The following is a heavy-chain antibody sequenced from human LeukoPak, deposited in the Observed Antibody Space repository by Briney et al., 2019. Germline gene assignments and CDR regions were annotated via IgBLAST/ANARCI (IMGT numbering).Heavy chain of an antibody. V-gene: IGHV4-59*01. J-gene: IGHJ4*02. CDR3: ARARGRNCCLLEY. D-gene: IGHD1-14*01. CDR2: VYHSGTT. Sequence: SETLSLTCAVSGDSITSSYWNWVRQSPEKGLEWIGFVYHSGTTSYSPSLKSRDSMSLDMSQNHFSLRLTSVTAADTATYYCARARGRNCCLLEYWGQGLPVIVSS. CDR1: GDSITSSY.